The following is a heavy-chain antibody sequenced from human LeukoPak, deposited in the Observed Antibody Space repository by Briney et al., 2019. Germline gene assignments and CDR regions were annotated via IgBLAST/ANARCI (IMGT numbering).Heavy chain of an antibody. CDR2: IYHSGST. V-gene: IGHV4-59*01. CDR3: ARGGGYASPIGY. Sequence: ASEALSLTCTLSGGSISTYYWSWIRQPPGKGLEWIGYIYHSGSTNYNPSLKSRVTISVDTSKNQFSLKLSSVTAADTAVYYCARGGGYASPIGYWGQGALVTVSS. CDR1: GGSISTYY. D-gene: IGHD5-12*01. J-gene: IGHJ4*02.